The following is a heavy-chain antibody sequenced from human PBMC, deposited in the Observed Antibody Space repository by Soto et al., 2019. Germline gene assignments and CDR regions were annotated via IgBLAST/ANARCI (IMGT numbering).Heavy chain of an antibody. D-gene: IGHD6-13*01. CDR2: ISGTGSTT. Sequence: GGSLRLSCTASGLTFSNYAMTWVRQAPGKGLEWVSAISGTGSTTYYADSVKGRFTISRDNSKNTQYLQMNSLRAEDTAVYYCAKSSGNRIAAVNYYYYMDVWGKGTTVTVSS. CDR3: AKSSGNRIAAVNYYYYMDV. V-gene: IGHV3-23*01. CDR1: GLTFSNYA. J-gene: IGHJ6*03.